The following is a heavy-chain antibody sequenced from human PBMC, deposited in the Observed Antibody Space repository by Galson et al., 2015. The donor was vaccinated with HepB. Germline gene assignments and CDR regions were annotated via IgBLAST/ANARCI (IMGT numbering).Heavy chain of an antibody. CDR1: GFTFFTYT. CDR3: AKRKIPARRTTPLDY. D-gene: IGHD6-6*01. J-gene: IGHJ4*02. V-gene: IGHV3-23*01. Sequence: SLRLSCAASGFTFFTYTMSWVRQAPGKGLEWVSAISGSGVITYYADSVKGRFTISRDNSKNTLYLQMNSLRAEDTAVYYCAKRKIPARRTTPLDYWGQGTLVTVSS. CDR2: ISGSGVIT.